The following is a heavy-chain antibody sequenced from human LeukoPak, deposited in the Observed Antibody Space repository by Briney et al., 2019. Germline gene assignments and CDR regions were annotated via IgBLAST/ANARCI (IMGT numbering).Heavy chain of an antibody. CDR3: ARQAAVGATHPFDY. Sequence: GKSLKISCKGSGYSFASYWIGWVRQMPGKGLEWMGIIFPGDSDSRYSPSFQGQVIISVDKSISTAYLQWDSLKASDTATYYCARQAAVGATHPFDYWGQGALVTVSS. CDR1: GYSFASYW. CDR2: IFPGDSDS. V-gene: IGHV5-51*01. J-gene: IGHJ4*02. D-gene: IGHD1-26*01.